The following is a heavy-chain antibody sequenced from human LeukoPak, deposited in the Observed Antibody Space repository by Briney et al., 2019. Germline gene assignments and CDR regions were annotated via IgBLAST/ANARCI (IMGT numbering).Heavy chain of an antibody. CDR2: IYPGDSNT. Sequence: GESLKISCKGSGYSFSSFWIVWVRQMPGKGLEWMGIIYPGDSNTRYSPSFQGQVTISADKSISTAYLQWSSLKASDTAIYYCARTYYYDSSAYFDWFDPWGRGNLVTVSS. CDR3: ARTYYYDSSAYFDWFDP. CDR1: GYSFSSFW. V-gene: IGHV5-51*01. J-gene: IGHJ5*02. D-gene: IGHD3-22*01.